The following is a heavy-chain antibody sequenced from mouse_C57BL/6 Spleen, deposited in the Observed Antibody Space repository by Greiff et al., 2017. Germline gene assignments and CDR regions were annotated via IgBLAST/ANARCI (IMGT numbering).Heavy chain of an antibody. Sequence: QVQLQQPGAELVMPGASVKLSCKASGYTFTSYWMHWVKQRPGQGLEWIGEIDPSDSYTNYNQKLKGKSTLTVDKSSSTAYMQLSSLTSEDSAVYYCARKGAYPYYFDYWGQGTTLTVSS. CDR2: IDPSDSYT. J-gene: IGHJ2*01. CDR1: GYTFTSYW. CDR3: ARKGAYPYYFDY. V-gene: IGHV1-69*01. D-gene: IGHD2-10*01.